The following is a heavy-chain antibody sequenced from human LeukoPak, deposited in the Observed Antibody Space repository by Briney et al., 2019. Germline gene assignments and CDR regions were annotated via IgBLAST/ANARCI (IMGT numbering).Heavy chain of an antibody. CDR2: ISAYNGNT. Sequence: GASVKVSCKASGYTFTSYGISWVRQAPGQGLEWMGWISAYNGNTNYAQKLQGRVTMTTDTATSTAYMELRSLRSDDTAVYYCAGDQCSSTSCYVGVGIFDYWGQGTLVTVSS. J-gene: IGHJ4*02. CDR3: AGDQCSSTSCYVGVGIFDY. V-gene: IGHV1-18*01. D-gene: IGHD2-2*01. CDR1: GYTFTSYG.